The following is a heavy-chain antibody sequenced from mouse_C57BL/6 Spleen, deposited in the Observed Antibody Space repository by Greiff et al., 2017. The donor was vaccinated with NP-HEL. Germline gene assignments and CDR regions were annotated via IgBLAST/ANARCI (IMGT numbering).Heavy chain of an antibody. Sequence: VQLQQSGAELVRPGASVKLSCTASGFNIKDYYMHWVKQRPEQGLEWIGRIDPEDGDTEYAPKFQGKATMTADTSSNTAYLQLSSLTSEDTAVYYYTAWESKDPMDYWGQGTSVTVSS. V-gene: IGHV14-1*01. J-gene: IGHJ4*01. CDR3: TAWESKDPMDY. CDR2: IDPEDGDT. D-gene: IGHD1-3*01. CDR1: GFNIKDYY.